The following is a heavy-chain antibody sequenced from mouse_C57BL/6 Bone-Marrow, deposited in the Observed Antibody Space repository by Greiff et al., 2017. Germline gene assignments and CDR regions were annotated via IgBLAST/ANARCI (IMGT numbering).Heavy chain of an antibody. Sequence: VQLQQPGTELVKPGASVKLSCKASGYTFTSYWMHWVKQRPGQGLEWIGNINPSNGGTNYNEKFKSKATLTVDKSSSTASMQLSSLTSEDSAVYYCARNYYGSSHWYFDVWGTGTTVTVSS. CDR1: GYTFTSYW. V-gene: IGHV1-53*01. CDR3: ARNYYGSSHWYFDV. D-gene: IGHD1-1*01. CDR2: INPSNGGT. J-gene: IGHJ1*03.